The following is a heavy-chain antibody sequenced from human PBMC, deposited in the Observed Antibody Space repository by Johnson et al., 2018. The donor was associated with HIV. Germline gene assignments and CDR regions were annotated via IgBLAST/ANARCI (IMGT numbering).Heavy chain of an antibody. CDR3: AKETPSSGGTFDI. CDR2: IRYDGSNK. J-gene: IGHJ3*02. V-gene: IGHV3-30*02. Sequence: QVQLAESGGGVVQPGGSLRLSCAGSGFTFSSYGMHWVRQAPGKGLEWVAFIRYDGSNKYYADSVKGRFTISRDNSKNTLYLQMNSLRAEDTAVYYCAKETPSSGGTFDIWGQGTMVTVSS. D-gene: IGHD6-25*01. CDR1: GFTFSSYG.